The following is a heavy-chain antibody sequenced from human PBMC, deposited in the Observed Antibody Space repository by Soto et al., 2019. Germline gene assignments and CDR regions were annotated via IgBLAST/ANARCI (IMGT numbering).Heavy chain of an antibody. CDR1: GGTFSSYA. V-gene: IGHV1-69*12. CDR2: IIPIFGTA. CDR3: ARGQTGGGWGYYFDY. D-gene: IGHD3-16*01. Sequence: QVQLVQSGAEVKKPGSSVKVSCKASGGTFSSYAIDWVRQAPGQGLEWMGGIIPIFGTADYAQKFQGRVRITADESTSTAYMELSSLRSEDTAVYYWARGQTGGGWGYYFDYWGHGTLVTVSS. J-gene: IGHJ4*01.